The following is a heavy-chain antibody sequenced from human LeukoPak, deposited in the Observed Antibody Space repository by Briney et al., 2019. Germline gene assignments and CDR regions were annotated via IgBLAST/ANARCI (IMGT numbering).Heavy chain of an antibody. V-gene: IGHV4-39*07. Sequence: SETLSLTCTVSGGSISSSSYYWGWIRQPPGKGLEWIGEINHSGSTNYNPSLKSRVTISVDTSKNQFSLKLSSVTAADTAVYYCARGPGIARDWGQGTLVTVSS. D-gene: IGHD6-13*01. CDR2: INHSGST. J-gene: IGHJ4*02. CDR3: ARGPGIARD. CDR1: GGSISSSSYY.